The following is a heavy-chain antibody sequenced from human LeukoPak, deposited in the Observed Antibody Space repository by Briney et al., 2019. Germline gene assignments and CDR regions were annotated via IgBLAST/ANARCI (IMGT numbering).Heavy chain of an antibody. Sequence: GGSLRLSCAASGFTFSSYGMSWVRQAPGKGLEWVAVISYDGSNKYYADSVKGRFTISRDNSKNTLYLQMNSLRAEDTAVYYCAREMVIDDAFDIWGQGTMVTVSS. CDR2: ISYDGSNK. J-gene: IGHJ3*02. V-gene: IGHV3-30*03. CDR1: GFTFSSYG. D-gene: IGHD2/OR15-2a*01. CDR3: AREMVIDDAFDI.